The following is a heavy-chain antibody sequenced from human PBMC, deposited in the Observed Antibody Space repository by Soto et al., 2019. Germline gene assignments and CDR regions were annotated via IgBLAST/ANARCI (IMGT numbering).Heavy chain of an antibody. CDR2: IKQDGSEK. D-gene: IGHD7-27*01. V-gene: IGHV3-7*03. CDR3: ARAARNSNWGFGAFAFDI. CDR1: GFTFSSYW. Sequence: GGSLRLSCAASGFTFSSYWMSWVRQAPGKGLEWVANIKQDGSEKYYVDSVKGRFTISRDNAKNSLYLQMNSLRAEDTAVYYCARAARNSNWGFGAFAFDIGGQGTMVTVS. J-gene: IGHJ3*02.